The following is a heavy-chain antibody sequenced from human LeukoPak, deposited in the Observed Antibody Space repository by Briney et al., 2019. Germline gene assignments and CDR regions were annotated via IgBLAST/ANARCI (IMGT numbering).Heavy chain of an antibody. CDR1: GYTFTSYY. CDR3: ARGSSGCCSSTSCPEAFDI. V-gene: IGHV1-46*01. D-gene: IGHD2-2*01. Sequence: ASVKVSCKASGYTFTSYYMHWVRQAPGQGLEWMGIINPSGGSTSYAQKFQGRVTMTRDMSTSTVYMELSSLRSEDTAVYYCARGSSGCCSSTSCPEAFDIWGQGTMVTVSS. J-gene: IGHJ3*02. CDR2: INPSGGST.